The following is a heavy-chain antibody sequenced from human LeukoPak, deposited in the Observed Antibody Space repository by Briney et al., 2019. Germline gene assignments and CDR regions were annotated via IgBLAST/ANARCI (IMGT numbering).Heavy chain of an antibody. CDR1: GFTFSSYS. Sequence: GGSLRLSCAGSGFTFSSYSMNWVRQAPGKVLEWVSSISTSSSYIYYADSVKGRFTISRDNAKNSLYLQMNSLRAEDTAVYYCASGGATSFDYWGQGTLVTVSS. CDR3: ASGGATSFDY. V-gene: IGHV3-21*01. D-gene: IGHD1-26*01. CDR2: ISTSSSYI. J-gene: IGHJ4*02.